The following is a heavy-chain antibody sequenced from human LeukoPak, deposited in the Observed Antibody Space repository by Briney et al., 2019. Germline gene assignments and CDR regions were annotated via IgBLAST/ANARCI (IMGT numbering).Heavy chain of an antibody. CDR1: GYTFTGYY. CDR3: AGVDKWQWLARGDYYYYGMDV. J-gene: IGHJ6*02. V-gene: IGHV1-2*02. D-gene: IGHD6-19*01. Sequence: APVKVSCKASGYTFTGYYMHWVRQAPGQGLEWMGWINPNSGGTNYAQKFQGRVTMTRDTSISTAYMELSRLRSDDTAVYYCAGVDKWQWLARGDYYYYGMDVWGQGTTVTVSS. CDR2: INPNSGGT.